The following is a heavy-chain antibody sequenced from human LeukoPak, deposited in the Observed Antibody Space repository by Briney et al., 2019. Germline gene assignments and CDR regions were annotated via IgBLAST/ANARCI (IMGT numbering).Heavy chain of an antibody. CDR2: ISAYNGNT. J-gene: IGHJ6*02. CDR3: ARVRRPPSPCSSTSCSPPRSYYGMDV. V-gene: IGHV1-18*01. CDR1: GYTFTSYG. Sequence: GASVKLSCKASGYTFTSYGISWVRQAPGQGLEWIGWISAYNGNTNYAQKLQGRVTMTTDTSTSTAYMELRSLRSDDTAVYCCARVRRPPSPCSSTSCSPPRSYYGMDVWGQGTTVTVSS. D-gene: IGHD2-2*01.